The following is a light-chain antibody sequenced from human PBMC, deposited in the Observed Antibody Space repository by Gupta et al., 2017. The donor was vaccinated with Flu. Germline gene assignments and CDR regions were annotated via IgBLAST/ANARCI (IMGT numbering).Light chain of an antibody. V-gene: IGLV2-14*03. CDR3: SSYTSSSTVA. CDR1: SSDVADSNS. J-gene: IGLJ2*01. Sequence: QSALTQPASVSGSPGPSITISCTGTSSDVADSNSVSWYQHHPGKAPKLMIYDVSDRPSGVSDRFSGSKSGNTASLTISGLQAEDEADYYCSSYTSSSTVAFGGGTKLTVL. CDR2: DVS.